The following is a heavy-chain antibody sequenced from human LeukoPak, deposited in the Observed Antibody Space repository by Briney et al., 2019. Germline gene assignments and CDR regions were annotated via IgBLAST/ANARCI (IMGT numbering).Heavy chain of an antibody. V-gene: IGHV3-48*03. D-gene: IGHD1-1*01. CDR1: GFTFSSYE. CDR3: GRVPRTTHAFDV. CDR2: ISNGGLSI. Sequence: GGSLRLSCAASGFTFSSYEMNWVRQAPGKGLEWVSYISNGGLSIYYADSVKGRFTISRDNAKNSLYLQMNSLRAENTAVYYCGRVPRTTHAFDVWGQGTMVTVSS. J-gene: IGHJ3*01.